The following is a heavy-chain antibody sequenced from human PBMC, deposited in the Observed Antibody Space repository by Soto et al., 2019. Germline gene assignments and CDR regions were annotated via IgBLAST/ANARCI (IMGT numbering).Heavy chain of an antibody. V-gene: IGHV3-30*18. CDR2: ISYDGSNK. J-gene: IGHJ6*02. CDR1: GFTFSSYG. Sequence: QVQLVESGGGVVQPGRSLRLSCAASGFTFSSYGMHWVRQAPGNGLEWVAVISYDGSNKYYADSVKGRFTISRDNSKNTLYLQMNSLRAEDTAVYYCAKDRYCSSTSCGPGMVGGMDVWGQGTTVTVSS. D-gene: IGHD2-2*01. CDR3: AKDRYCSSTSCGPGMVGGMDV.